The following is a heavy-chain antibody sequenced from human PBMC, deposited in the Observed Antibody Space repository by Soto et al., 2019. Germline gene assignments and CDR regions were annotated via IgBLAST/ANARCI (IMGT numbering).Heavy chain of an antibody. V-gene: IGHV1-46*03. CDR1: GYTFTSYY. D-gene: IGHD3-10*01. Sequence: GASVKVSCKASGYTFTSYYMHWVRQAPGQGLEWMGIINPSGGSTSYAQKFQGRVTMTRDTSTSTVYMELSSPRSEDTAVYYCARLVRPTAAFDIWGQGTMVTVSS. J-gene: IGHJ3*02. CDR3: ARLVRPTAAFDI. CDR2: INPSGGST.